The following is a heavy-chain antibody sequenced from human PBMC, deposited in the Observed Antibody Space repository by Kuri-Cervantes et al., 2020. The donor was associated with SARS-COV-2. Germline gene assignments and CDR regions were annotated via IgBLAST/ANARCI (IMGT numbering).Heavy chain of an antibody. D-gene: IGHD4-17*01. Sequence: SVKVPCKASGYTFTSYGISWVRQAPGQGLEWMGRIIPILGIANYAQKFQGRVTITADESTTTAHLELISLRSEDTAVYYCARCQVTTEYDYHYAMDVWGQGTTVTVSS. CDR3: ARCQVTTEYDYHYAMDV. CDR1: GYTFTSYG. V-gene: IGHV1-69*04. J-gene: IGHJ6*02. CDR2: IIPILGIA.